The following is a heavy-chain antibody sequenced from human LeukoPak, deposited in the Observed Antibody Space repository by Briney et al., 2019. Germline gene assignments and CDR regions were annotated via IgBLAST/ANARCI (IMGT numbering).Heavy chain of an antibody. D-gene: IGHD6-13*01. J-gene: IGHJ5*02. CDR1: GYTFTSYG. V-gene: IGHV1-18*01. CDR3: ARDGSPYSSSWYWDDWFDP. CDR2: ISAYNGNT. Sequence: ASVKVSCKASGYTFTSYGISWVRQAPGQGLEWMGWISAYNGNTNYAQKLQGRVIMTTDTSTSTAYMELRSLRSDDTAVYYCARDGSPYSSSWYWDDWFDPWGQGTLVTVSS.